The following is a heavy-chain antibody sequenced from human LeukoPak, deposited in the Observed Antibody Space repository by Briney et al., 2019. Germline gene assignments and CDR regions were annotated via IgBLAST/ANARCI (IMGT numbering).Heavy chain of an antibody. Sequence: SVKVSCKASGGTFSGYAISWVRQAPGQGLEWMGGIIPIFGTANYAQKFQGRVTITADESTSTAYMELSSLRSEDTAVYYCAREERDGYIRNYWGQGTLVTVSS. D-gene: IGHD5-24*01. V-gene: IGHV1-69*01. J-gene: IGHJ4*02. CDR3: AREERDGYIRNY. CDR2: IIPIFGTA. CDR1: GGTFSGYA.